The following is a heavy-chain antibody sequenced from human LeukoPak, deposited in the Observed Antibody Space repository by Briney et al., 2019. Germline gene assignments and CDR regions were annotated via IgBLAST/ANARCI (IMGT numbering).Heavy chain of an antibody. D-gene: IGHD2-21*01. V-gene: IGHV3-21*01. Sequence: GGSLRLSCAASGFTFSSYSMNWVRQAPGKGLEWVSSISSSSSYIYYADSVKGRFTISRDNAKNSLYLQMNSLRAEGTAVYYCAREFRGAFDYWGQGTLVTVSS. CDR1: GFTFSSYS. CDR2: ISSSSSYI. CDR3: AREFRGAFDY. J-gene: IGHJ4*02.